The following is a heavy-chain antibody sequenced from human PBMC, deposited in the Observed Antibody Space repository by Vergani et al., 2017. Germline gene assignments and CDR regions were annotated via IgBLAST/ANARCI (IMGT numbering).Heavy chain of an antibody. CDR3: AKANPRNSGYDYLYYYHAMDV. CDR2: ISGSGGST. J-gene: IGHJ6*02. CDR1: GFTFSACP. Sequence: EVQLLQSGGGVIQPGGSVRLSCAASGFTFSACPMTWVRQAPGKGLEWVSGISGSGGSTYYAGSVKGRFTISRDSSKNTLYLQMNSLSAGDTAVYYCAKANPRNSGYDYLYYYHAMDVWCQGTTVTVSS. D-gene: IGHD5-12*01. V-gene: IGHV3-23*01.